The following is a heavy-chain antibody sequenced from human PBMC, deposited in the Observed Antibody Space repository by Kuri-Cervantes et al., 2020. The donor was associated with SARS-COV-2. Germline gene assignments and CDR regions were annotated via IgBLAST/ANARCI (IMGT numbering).Heavy chain of an antibody. CDR3: VRDGYGDYVDY. J-gene: IGHJ4*02. Sequence: GGSLRLSCKASGYTFTSSGISWVRQAPGQGLEWMGWVSGYNGHTNYAQKLQGRVTMTTDTSTTTAYMELRSLRSDDTAVFYCVRDGYGDYVDYWGQGTLVIVSS. V-gene: IGHV1-18*04. CDR2: VSGYNGHT. D-gene: IGHD2-21*01. CDR1: GYTFTSSG.